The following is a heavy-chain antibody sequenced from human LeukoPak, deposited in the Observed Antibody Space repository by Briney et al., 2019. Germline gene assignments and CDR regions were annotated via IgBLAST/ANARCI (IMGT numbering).Heavy chain of an antibody. CDR2: ISYDGSNK. J-gene: IGHJ4*02. Sequence: PGGSLRLSCAASGFTFSSYAMHWVRQAPGKGLEWVAVISYDGSNKYYADSVKGRFTISRDNSKNTLYLQMNSLGAEDTALYYCARGRGCSSLSCYPDYWGQGTLVTVSS. D-gene: IGHD2-2*01. CDR3: ARGRGCSSLSCYPDY. CDR1: GFTFSSYA. V-gene: IGHV3-30-3*01.